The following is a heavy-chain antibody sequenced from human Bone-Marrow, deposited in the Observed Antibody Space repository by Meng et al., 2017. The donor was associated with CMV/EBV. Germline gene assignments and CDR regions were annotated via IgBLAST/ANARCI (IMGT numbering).Heavy chain of an antibody. J-gene: IGHJ5*02. CDR1: GGSVSDDY. D-gene: IGHD5-12*01. Sequence: SETLSLTCTVSGGSVSDDYWSWIRQPPGKGLEWIGYFYYSGNTNYNPSLKSRITISVDTSKNQFSLKLTSVTAADTAIYYCARGEGIVATTNNWFDPWGRGTLVAVSS. CDR3: ARGEGIVATTNNWFDP. V-gene: IGHV4-59*02. CDR2: FYYSGNT.